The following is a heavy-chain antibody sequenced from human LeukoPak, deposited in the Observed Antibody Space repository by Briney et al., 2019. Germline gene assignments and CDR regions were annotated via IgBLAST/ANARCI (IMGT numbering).Heavy chain of an antibody. CDR3: ARAGTMVRGVNFDY. V-gene: IGHV3-11*04. CDR2: ISSSGSTI. Sequence: GGSLRLXCAASGFTFSDYYMSWIRQAPGKELEWVSYISSSGSTIYYADSVKGRFTISRDNAKNSLYLQMNSLRAEDTAVYYCARAGTMVRGVNFDYWGQGTLVTVSS. J-gene: IGHJ4*02. D-gene: IGHD3-10*01. CDR1: GFTFSDYY.